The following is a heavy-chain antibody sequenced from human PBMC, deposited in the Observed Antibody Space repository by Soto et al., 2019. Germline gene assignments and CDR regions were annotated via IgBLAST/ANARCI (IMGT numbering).Heavy chain of an antibody. CDR2: ITWNGGTV. J-gene: IGHJ5*02. Sequence: GGSLRLSCAASGFAFDDYVMHWVRQPPGRGLEWVSGITWNGGTVRYVDSVKGRFTISRDNAENSLYLQMNSLRPEDTAVYYCAKGGSAALIAPSGRDNWFDPWGQGTQVTVSS. CDR1: GFAFDDYV. V-gene: IGHV3-9*01. CDR3: AKGGSAALIAPSGRDNWFDP. D-gene: IGHD6-13*01.